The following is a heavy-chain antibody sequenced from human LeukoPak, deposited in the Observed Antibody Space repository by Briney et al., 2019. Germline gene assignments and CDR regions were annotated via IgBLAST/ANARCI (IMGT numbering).Heavy chain of an antibody. CDR1: GIPFSSFG. D-gene: IGHD1-26*01. CDR2: IDGPTFRT. CDR3: TTWVGAHFDF. V-gene: IGHV3-NL1*01. Sequence: GGSLRLSCAAPGIPFSSFGMHWLRQAPGKGLEWVSTIDGPTFRTHYADSVMGRFTISRDNSKNTLYLQMNSLRAEDTAVYFCTTWVGAHFDFWGQGTLVTVSS. J-gene: IGHJ4*02.